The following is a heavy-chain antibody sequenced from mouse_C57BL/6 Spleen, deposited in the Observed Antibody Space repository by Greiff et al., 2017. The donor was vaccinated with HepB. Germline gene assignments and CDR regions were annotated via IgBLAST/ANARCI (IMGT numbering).Heavy chain of an antibody. V-gene: IGHV1-72*01. CDR2: IDPNSGGT. D-gene: IGHD2-1*01. CDR1: GYTFTSYW. Sequence: QSCKASGYTFTSYWMHWVKQRPGRGLEWIGRIDPNSGGTKYNEKFKSKATLTVDKPSSTAYMQLSSLTSEDSAVYYCASHYGNYAGDAMDYWGQGTSVTVSS. CDR3: ASHYGNYAGDAMDY. J-gene: IGHJ4*01.